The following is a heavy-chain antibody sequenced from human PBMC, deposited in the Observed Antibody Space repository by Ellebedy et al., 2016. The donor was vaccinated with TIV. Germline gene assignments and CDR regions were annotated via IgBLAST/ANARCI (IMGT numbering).Heavy chain of an antibody. D-gene: IGHD3-22*01. CDR3: ARIPDSSGYTASFDY. CDR1: GGTFSSYA. J-gene: IGHJ4*02. Sequence: AASVKVSCKASGGTFSSYAISWVRQAPGQGLEWMGRIIPILGIANYAQKFQGRITITADKSTSTAYLELSSLRSEDTAVYYCARIPDSSGYTASFDYWGQGTLVTVSS. CDR2: IIPILGIA. V-gene: IGHV1-69*04.